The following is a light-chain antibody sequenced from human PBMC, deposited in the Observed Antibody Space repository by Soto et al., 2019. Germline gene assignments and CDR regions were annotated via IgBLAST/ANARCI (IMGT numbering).Light chain of an antibody. J-gene: IGLJ1*01. CDR2: DVS. CDR1: SSDVGGYNY. CDR3: SSYTSSSTYV. V-gene: IGLV2-14*01. Sequence: QSALNQPASVSGSPGQSIPIPCPGTSSDVGGYNYVSWYQQHPGKAPKLMIYDVSNRPSGVSNRFSGSKSGNTASLTISGLQAEDEADYYCSSYTSSSTYVFGTGTKVTVL.